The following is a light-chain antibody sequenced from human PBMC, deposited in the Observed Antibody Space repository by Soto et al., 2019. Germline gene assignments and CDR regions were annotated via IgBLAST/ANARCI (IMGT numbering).Light chain of an antibody. Sequence: EIVLTQSPATLSVSPGERATLSCRASESVSSNLAWYQQKPGQAPRLLFYGASTRATDIPARFSGTGSGTEFTLTISSLQSEDSGVYFCHEYNTWPWTFGQGTKGDIK. CDR2: GAS. V-gene: IGKV3-15*01. CDR3: HEYNTWPWT. CDR1: ESVSSN. J-gene: IGKJ1*01.